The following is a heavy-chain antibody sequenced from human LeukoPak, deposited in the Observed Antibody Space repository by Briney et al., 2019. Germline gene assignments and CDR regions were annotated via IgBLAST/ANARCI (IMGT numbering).Heavy chain of an antibody. D-gene: IGHD2-2*02. CDR1: GFTFSTCG. V-gene: IGHV3-30*02. CDR2: IQYDGTNK. CDR3: AKSTPREYCSSTSCYNRYFQH. J-gene: IGHJ1*01. Sequence: GGSLRLSCAASGFTFSTCGMHWVRQAPGKGLEWVAFIQYDGTNKYYVDSVKGRFTISRDSSKNTLYLQMNSLRADDTAVYYCAKSTPREYCSSTSCYNRYFQHWGQGTLVTVSS.